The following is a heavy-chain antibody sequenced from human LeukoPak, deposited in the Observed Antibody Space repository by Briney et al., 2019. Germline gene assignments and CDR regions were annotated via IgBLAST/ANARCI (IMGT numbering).Heavy chain of an antibody. V-gene: IGHV3-23*01. CDR1: GFTFSSYA. CDR3: AKDYCSGVSCPSLYYYYGMDV. Sequence: GGSLRLSCAASGFTFSSYALSWVRKTPGKGLEWVSGISGSGVSTNYADSVKGRFTISRDNFKNTLYLQMSSLRAEDTAIYYCAKDYCSGVSCPSLYYYYGMDVWGQGTTVTVSS. CDR2: ISGSGVST. J-gene: IGHJ6*02. D-gene: IGHD2-15*01.